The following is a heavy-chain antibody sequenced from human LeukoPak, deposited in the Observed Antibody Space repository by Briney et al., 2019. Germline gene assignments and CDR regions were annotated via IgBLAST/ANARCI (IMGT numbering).Heavy chain of an antibody. V-gene: IGHV1-69*06. CDR3: ARDHCGGDCYYDY. CDR1: GGTFSSYA. J-gene: IGHJ4*02. D-gene: IGHD2-21*02. Sequence: ASVKVSCKASGGTFSSYAISWVRQAPGQGLEWMGGIIPIFSTANYAQKFQGRVTITADKSTSTAYMELSSLRSEDTAVYYCARDHCGGDCYYDYWGQGTLVTVSS. CDR2: IIPIFSTA.